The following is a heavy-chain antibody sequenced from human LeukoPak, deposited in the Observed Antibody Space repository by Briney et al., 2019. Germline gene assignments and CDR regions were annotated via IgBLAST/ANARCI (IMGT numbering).Heavy chain of an antibody. CDR3: AKGLVLEWLGGMDV. Sequence: GRSLRLSCAASGFTFDDYAMHSVRQAPGKGLEWVSGISWNSSSICYADSVKGRFTISRDTAKTSLYLQMKSLRAEDTDLYYCAKGLVLEWLGGMDVWGQGSTVTVSS. V-gene: IGHV3-9*01. CDR1: GFTFDDYA. CDR2: ISWNSSSI. J-gene: IGHJ6*02. D-gene: IGHD3-3*01.